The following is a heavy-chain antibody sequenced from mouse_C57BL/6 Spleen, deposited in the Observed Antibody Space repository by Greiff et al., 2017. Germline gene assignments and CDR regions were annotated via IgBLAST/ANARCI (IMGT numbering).Heavy chain of an antibody. CDR3: TRSITTVGNFDY. V-gene: IGHV1-5*01. D-gene: IGHD1-1*01. Sequence: VQLQQSGTVLARPGASVKMSCKTSGYTFTSYWMHWVKQRPGQGLEWIGAIYPGNSDTSYNQKFKGKAKLTAVTSASTAYMELSSLTNEDSAVYYCTRSITTVGNFDYWGQGTTLTVSS. J-gene: IGHJ2*01. CDR1: GYTFTSYW. CDR2: IYPGNSDT.